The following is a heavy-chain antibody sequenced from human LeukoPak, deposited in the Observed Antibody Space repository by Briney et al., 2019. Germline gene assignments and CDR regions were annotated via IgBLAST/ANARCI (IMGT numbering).Heavy chain of an antibody. CDR2: IYHSGST. D-gene: IGHD6-19*01. Sequence: SETLSLTCAVSGYSSSSGYYWGWIRQPPGKGLEWIGSIYHSGSTYYNPSLKSRVTISVDTSKNQFSLKLSSVTAADTAVYYCARHQQWLVRREFDYWGQGTLVTVSS. V-gene: IGHV4-38-2*01. J-gene: IGHJ4*02. CDR3: ARHQQWLVRREFDY. CDR1: GYSSSSGYY.